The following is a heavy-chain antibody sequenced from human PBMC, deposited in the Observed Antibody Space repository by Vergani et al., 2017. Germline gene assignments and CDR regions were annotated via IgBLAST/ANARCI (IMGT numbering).Heavy chain of an antibody. CDR1: GFTFSSYW. J-gene: IGHJ5*02. CDR3: ARAKVRDGYLFTRQAEASDLFDP. CDR2: INSDGSSI. V-gene: IGHV3-74*01. D-gene: IGHD5-24*01. Sequence: EVQLVESGGGLVQPGGSLRLSCAASGFTFSSYWMHWVRQAPGKGLVWVSRINSDGSSISYADSVKGRFTISRDNAKNTLYLQMNSLRAEDTAVYYCARAKVRDGYLFTRQAEASDLFDPWGQGTLVTVSS.